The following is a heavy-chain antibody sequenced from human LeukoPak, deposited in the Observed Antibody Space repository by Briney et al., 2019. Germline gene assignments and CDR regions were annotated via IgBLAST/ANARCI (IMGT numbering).Heavy chain of an antibody. D-gene: IGHD3-10*01. J-gene: IGHJ5*02. CDR3: AREYGSGSEFDP. V-gene: IGHV4-34*01. Sequence: SETLSLTCAVYGGSFSGYYWSWIRQPPGKGLEWIGEINHSGSTNYNPSLKSRVTISVDTSKNQFSLKLRSVTAADTAVYYCAREYGSGSEFDPWGQGTLVTVSS. CDR1: GGSFSGYY. CDR2: INHSGST.